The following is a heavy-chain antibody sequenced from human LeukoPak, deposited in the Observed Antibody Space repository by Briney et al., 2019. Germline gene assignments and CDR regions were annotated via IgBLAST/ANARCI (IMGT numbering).Heavy chain of an antibody. J-gene: IGHJ4*02. CDR1: GVSFSGYY. Sequence: KPSETLSLTCAVYGVSFSGYYWSWIRQPPGKGLEWIGEINHSGSTNYNPSLKSRVTISVDTSKNQFSLKLSSVTAADTAVYYCATRIAAAGDYWGQGTLVTVSS. CDR3: ATRIAAAGDY. CDR2: INHSGST. D-gene: IGHD6-13*01. V-gene: IGHV4-34*01.